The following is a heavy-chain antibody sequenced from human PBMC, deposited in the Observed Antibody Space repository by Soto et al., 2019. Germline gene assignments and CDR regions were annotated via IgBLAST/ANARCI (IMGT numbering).Heavy chain of an antibody. D-gene: IGHD6-13*01. CDR3: ARVLGGSSSYHHDTKVMDV. CDR1: GGTFSSYA. CDR2: IIPIFGTA. V-gene: IGHV1-69*13. Sequence: ASVKVSCKASGGTFSSYAVSWVRQAPGQGLDRMGGIIPIFGTAKYAQTFQGRVTITADASTSTAYMELSSLRCEDTAVYYCARVLGGSSSYHHDTKVMDVWGLGTTVTV. J-gene: IGHJ6*02.